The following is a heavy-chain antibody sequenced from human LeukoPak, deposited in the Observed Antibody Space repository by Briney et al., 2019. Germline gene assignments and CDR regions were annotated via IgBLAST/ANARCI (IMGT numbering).Heavy chain of an antibody. V-gene: IGHV3-20*04. J-gene: IGHJ4*02. CDR3: ARAPITSPFYFDY. Sequence: GGSLRLSCTASGFAFDEHGMGWVRQVPGKGLEWVSGINWSGGSTGYADPLRGRSTISRDNAKNSLYLQMDSLRAEDTALYYCARAPITSPFYFDYWGQGTLVTVSS. CDR2: INWSGGST. D-gene: IGHD2-2*01. CDR1: GFAFDEHG.